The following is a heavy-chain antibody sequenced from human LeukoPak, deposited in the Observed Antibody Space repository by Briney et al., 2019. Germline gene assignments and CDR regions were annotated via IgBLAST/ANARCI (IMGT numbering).Heavy chain of an antibody. D-gene: IGHD2-15*01. J-gene: IGHJ4*02. CDR3: ARGLVVVAANGYDY. CDR1: GYTFTDYY. V-gene: IGHV1-69-2*01. CDR2: VDPEDGET. Sequence: GATVKISCKASGYTFTDYYMHWVQQAPGKGLEWMGRVDPEDGETIYAEKFQGRVTITADKSTSTAYMELSSLRSEDTAVYYCARGLVVVAANGYDYWGQGTLVTVSS.